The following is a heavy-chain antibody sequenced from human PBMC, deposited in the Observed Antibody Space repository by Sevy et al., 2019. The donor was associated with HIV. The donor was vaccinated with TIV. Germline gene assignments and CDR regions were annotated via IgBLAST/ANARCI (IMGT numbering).Heavy chain of an antibody. CDR2: IYTGGTT. V-gene: IGHV3-53*01. CDR1: DFSVSSNY. D-gene: IGHD7-27*01. Sequence: GGSLRLSCAASDFSVSSNYMTWVRQAPGKGLEWISVIYTGGTTHYADSVKGRFTISRDNSKNTLYLPMNRLRVEDTAIYFCAREEEAKLGSAFDIWGQGNMVTVSS. J-gene: IGHJ3*02. CDR3: AREEEAKLGSAFDI.